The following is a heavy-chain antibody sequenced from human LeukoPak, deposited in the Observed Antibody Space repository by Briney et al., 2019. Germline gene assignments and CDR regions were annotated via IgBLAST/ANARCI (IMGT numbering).Heavy chain of an antibody. V-gene: IGHV3-7*01. CDR1: GFTFSSYW. J-gene: IGHJ4*02. D-gene: IGHD3-10*01. Sequence: GGSLRLSCAASGFTFSSYWMTWVRQAPGKGLEWVANIKHDGSEKYYVDSVKGRFTISRDNAKNSLYLQMNSLRAEDTAVYYCARDLRLWFGESTRSESDYWGQGTLVTVSS. CDR3: ARDLRLWFGESTRSESDY. CDR2: IKHDGSEK.